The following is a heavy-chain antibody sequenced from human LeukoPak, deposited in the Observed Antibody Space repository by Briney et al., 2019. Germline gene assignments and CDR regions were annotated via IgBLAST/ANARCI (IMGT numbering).Heavy chain of an antibody. Sequence: PGGSLRLSCAASGFTFSSYPMSWVRQAPGKGLEWVSAISGSGGSTYYADSVKGRFTISRDNSKNTLYLQMNSLRAEDTAVYYCAKMLSDYSNYGGDDYWGQGTLVTVSS. CDR2: ISGSGGST. V-gene: IGHV3-23*01. CDR3: AKMLSDYSNYGGDDY. J-gene: IGHJ4*02. D-gene: IGHD4-11*01. CDR1: GFTFSSYP.